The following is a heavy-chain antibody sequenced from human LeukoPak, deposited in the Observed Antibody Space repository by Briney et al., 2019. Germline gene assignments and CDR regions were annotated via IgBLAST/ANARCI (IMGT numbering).Heavy chain of an antibody. CDR1: GGSISSSSYY. Sequence: SETLSLTCTVSGGSISSSSYYWGWIRQPPGKGLEWIGSIYYSGSTYYNPSLKSRVTISVDTSKNQFSLKLSSVTAADTAVYYCASISRFGDLLYYYYYMDVWGKGTTVTISS. CDR2: IYYSGST. J-gene: IGHJ6*03. V-gene: IGHV4-39*01. D-gene: IGHD3-10*01. CDR3: ASISRFGDLLYYYYYMDV.